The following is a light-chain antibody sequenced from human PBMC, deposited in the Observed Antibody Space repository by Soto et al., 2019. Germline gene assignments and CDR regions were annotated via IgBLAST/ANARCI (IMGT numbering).Light chain of an antibody. CDR1: QSVSNNY. Sequence: EIVLTQSPGTLSLSPGERATVSCRTSQSVSNNYLAWYRQNPGQAPTLLIYGAFHRAGGIPDRFSGSGSGTDFTLTISRLEPEDFAVYYCQQYGSSPRTFGQGTKVEIK. CDR3: QQYGSSPRT. CDR2: GAF. V-gene: IGKV3-20*01. J-gene: IGKJ2*01.